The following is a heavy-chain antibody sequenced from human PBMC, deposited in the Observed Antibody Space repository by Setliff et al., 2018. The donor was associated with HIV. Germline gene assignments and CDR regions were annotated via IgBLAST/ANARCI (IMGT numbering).Heavy chain of an antibody. V-gene: IGHV3-21*01. CDR3: ARDRVISVRGVLRSTFDP. CDR1: GFTFSSYS. Sequence: GGSLRLSCAASGFTFSSYSMNWVRQAPGKGLEWVSYISSSSSYTHYADSVKGRFTISRDNVKNSLYLQMNSLRAEDTAVYYCARDRVISVRGVLRSTFDPWGRGTRVTVSS. D-gene: IGHD3-10*01. J-gene: IGHJ5*02. CDR2: ISSSSSYT.